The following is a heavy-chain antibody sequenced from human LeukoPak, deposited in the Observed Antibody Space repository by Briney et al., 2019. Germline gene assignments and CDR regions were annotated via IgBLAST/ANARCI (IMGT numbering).Heavy chain of an antibody. D-gene: IGHD3-22*01. CDR3: ARDHHRRLYDSQARDTFDI. CDR2: ISSSSSTM. Sequence: GGSLRHSCAASGFTFSSYSMNWVRQAPGKGLEWVSYISSSSSTMYYADSVKGRFSISRDNAKKSLYLQMNSLRAEDTAVYYCARDHHRRLYDSQARDTFDIWGQGTMVTVSS. CDR1: GFTFSSYS. J-gene: IGHJ3*02. V-gene: IGHV3-48*01.